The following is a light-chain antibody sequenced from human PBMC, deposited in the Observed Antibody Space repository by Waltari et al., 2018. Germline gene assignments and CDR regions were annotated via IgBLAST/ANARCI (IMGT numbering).Light chain of an antibody. CDR3: QQYYSFPL. V-gene: IGKV4-1*01. Sequence: DIVMTQSPDSLAVSLGERATIHCKSSQNVFYSASNKNYLSWYQQKPGQPPRLLIYWASTRESGVPDRVSGSGSGTDFTLTISSLQAEDVAIYYCQQYYSFPLFGQGTKLELK. CDR1: QNVFYSASNKNY. J-gene: IGKJ2*01. CDR2: WAS.